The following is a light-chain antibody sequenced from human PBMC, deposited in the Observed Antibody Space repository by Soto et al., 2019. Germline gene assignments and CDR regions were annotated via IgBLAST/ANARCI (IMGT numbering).Light chain of an antibody. CDR3: QQYGSSPTT. J-gene: IGKJ1*01. Sequence: EIVLTQSPGTLSLSPGERATLSCRASQSVSSSYLAWYQQKPGQAPRLLIYGASSRATGIPDRFSGSASGTDFTLTISRLEPEDFAVYYCQQYGSSPTTFGQGTKVEIK. V-gene: IGKV3-20*01. CDR2: GAS. CDR1: QSVSSSY.